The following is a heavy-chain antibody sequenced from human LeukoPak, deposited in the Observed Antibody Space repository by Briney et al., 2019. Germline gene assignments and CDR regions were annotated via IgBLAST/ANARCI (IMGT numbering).Heavy chain of an antibody. Sequence: PSETLSLTCTVSGGSISSYYWSWIRQPPRKGLEWIGYIYYSGSTNYNPSLKSRVTISVDTSKNQFSLKLSSVTAADTAVYYCARSYTYYDILTGYPEYYFDYWGQGTLVTVSS. J-gene: IGHJ4*02. CDR1: GGSISSYY. CDR3: ARSYTYYDILTGYPEYYFDY. CDR2: IYYSGST. V-gene: IGHV4-59*08. D-gene: IGHD3-9*01.